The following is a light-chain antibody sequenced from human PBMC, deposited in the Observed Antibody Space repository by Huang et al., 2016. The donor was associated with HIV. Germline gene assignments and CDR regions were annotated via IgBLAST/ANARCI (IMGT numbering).Light chain of an antibody. CDR3: QQYYSTPIT. CDR1: QGISNS. V-gene: IGKV1-NL1*01. CDR2: AAS. J-gene: IGKJ5*01. Sequence: DIQMTQSPSSLSAAVGVRVTITCRAIQGISNSVAWYQQKPGKARKFLLYAASILEGGVPSRFSGSGSGTFYTLTISSLQPEDFATYYCQQYYSTPITFGQGTRLEIK.